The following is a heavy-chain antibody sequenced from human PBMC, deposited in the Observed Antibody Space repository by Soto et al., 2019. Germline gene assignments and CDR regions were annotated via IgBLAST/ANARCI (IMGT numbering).Heavy chain of an antibody. CDR3: ARGDEMTAVTIFEY. J-gene: IGHJ4*02. CDR2: VIPVFNTS. D-gene: IGHD4-17*01. Sequence: SVQVSCKASGGSFGRYSVRWVRQAPGQGLEWIGGVIPVFNTSNYSLKFQGRVAIFADLSTSTVFMELRSLRSEDTALYYCARGDEMTAVTIFEYWGQGTLVTVSS. V-gene: IGHV1-69*13. CDR1: GGSFGRYS.